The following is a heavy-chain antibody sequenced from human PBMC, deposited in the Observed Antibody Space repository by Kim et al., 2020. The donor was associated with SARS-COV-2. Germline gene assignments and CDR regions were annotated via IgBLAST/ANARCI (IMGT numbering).Heavy chain of an antibody. D-gene: IGHD5-12*01. CDR1: GYTFTSYY. CDR3: ARDIEDGYNRSPPGYFDL. J-gene: IGHJ2*01. CDR2: INPSGGST. V-gene: IGHV1-46*01. Sequence: ASVKVSCKASGYTFTSYYMHWVRQAPGQGLEWMGIINPSGGSTSYAQKFQGRVTMTRDTSTSTVYMELSSLRSEDTAVYYCARDIEDGYNRSPPGYFDLWGRGTLVTVSS.